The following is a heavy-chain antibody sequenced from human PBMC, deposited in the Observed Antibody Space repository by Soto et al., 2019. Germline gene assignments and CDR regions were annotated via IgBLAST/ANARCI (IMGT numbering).Heavy chain of an antibody. D-gene: IGHD1-26*01. V-gene: IGHV3-30-3*01. CDR1: GFTFSSYA. J-gene: IGHJ4*02. Sequence: HPGGSLRLSCAASGFTFSSYAMHWVRQAPGEGLEWVAVISYDGSNKYYADSVKGRFTISRDNSKNTLYLQMNSLRAEDTAVYYCARDYGRRLGATPVDYWGQGTLVTVSS. CDR2: ISYDGSNK. CDR3: ARDYGRRLGATPVDY.